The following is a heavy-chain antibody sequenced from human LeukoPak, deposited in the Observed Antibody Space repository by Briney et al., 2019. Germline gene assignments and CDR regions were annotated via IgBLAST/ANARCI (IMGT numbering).Heavy chain of an antibody. D-gene: IGHD1-26*01. V-gene: IGHV3-7*01. Sequence: PGXSLRLXCVDSKFSLGNYWMAWVRQAPGKGLEWVANIKHDGNEKYYVDSVSRRFTISRDNAENSLYLQMNSLRAEDTAIYFCARHMPAVGATPFDYWGQGTLVTVSS. J-gene: IGHJ4*02. CDR3: ARHMPAVGATPFDY. CDR1: KFSLGNYW. CDR2: IKHDGNEK.